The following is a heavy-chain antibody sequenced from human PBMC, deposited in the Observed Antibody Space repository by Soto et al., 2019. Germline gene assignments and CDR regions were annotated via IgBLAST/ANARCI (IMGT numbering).Heavy chain of an antibody. D-gene: IGHD6-19*01. CDR2: IYWDDDK. J-gene: IGHJ4*02. CDR1: GFSLSSTRMA. Sequence: QITLKESGPTLVKPTQTLTLTCTFSGFSLSSTRMAVGWIRQPPGKALEWLALIYWDDDKRYSPFLKSRLTITKDTSKNQVVLTMSTMAPVDTARYYCAHIVVAGLGYYFDYWGQGTLVTVS. V-gene: IGHV2-5*02. CDR3: AHIVVAGLGYYFDY.